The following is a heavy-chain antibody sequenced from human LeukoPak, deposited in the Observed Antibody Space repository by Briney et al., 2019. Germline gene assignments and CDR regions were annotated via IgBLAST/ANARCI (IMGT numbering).Heavy chain of an antibody. V-gene: IGHV3-23*01. CDR3: AKGRTAVRDTFDV. Sequence: PGGSLRLSCVASGFTFSSYSMSWVRQAPGKGLEWFSAINPSGGTTAYADSVRGRFTISRDNSKNTLYLQMSSLRAEDTALYYCAKGRTAVRDTFDVWGQGTVVTVSS. D-gene: IGHD1-1*01. CDR1: GFTFSSYS. CDR2: INPSGGTT. J-gene: IGHJ3*01.